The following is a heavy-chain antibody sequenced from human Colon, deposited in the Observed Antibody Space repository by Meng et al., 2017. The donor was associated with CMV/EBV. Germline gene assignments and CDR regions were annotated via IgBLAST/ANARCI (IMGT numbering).Heavy chain of an antibody. CDR1: GYTFTNCG. J-gene: IGHJ6*02. Sequence: ASVKVSCETSGYTFTNCGFSWVRQAPGQGLEWMGWISAYNGNTNYAQKLQGRVTMTTDTSTSTAYMELRGLRSDDTAVYYCARAHPLIPAASFDYGMDVWGQGTTVTVSS. D-gene: IGHD2-2*01. CDR3: ARAHPLIPAASFDYGMDV. CDR2: ISAYNGNT. V-gene: IGHV1-18*01.